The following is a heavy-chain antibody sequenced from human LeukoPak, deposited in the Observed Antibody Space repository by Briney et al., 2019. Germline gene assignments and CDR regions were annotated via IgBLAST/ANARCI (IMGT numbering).Heavy chain of an antibody. CDR2: INHSGGT. D-gene: IGHD3-22*01. CDR1: DGSFSGYY. Sequence: PSETLSLTCAVYDGSFSGYYWSWIRQPPGKGLEWIGEINHSGGTNYNPSLKSRVTISLDTSKNQFSLKLSSVTAADTAVYYCARYSNYYLSFFDYWGQGTLVTVSS. V-gene: IGHV4-34*01. J-gene: IGHJ4*02. CDR3: ARYSNYYLSFFDY.